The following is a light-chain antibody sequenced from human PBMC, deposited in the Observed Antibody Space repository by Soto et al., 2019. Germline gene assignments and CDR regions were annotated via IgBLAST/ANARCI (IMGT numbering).Light chain of an antibody. CDR3: QQYGSSPWT. Sequence: EIVMTQSPATPSVSSGERAALSCRASQSVSSSYLAWYQQKPGQAPRLLIYGASSRATGIPDRFSGSGSGTDFTLTISRLEPEDFAVYYCQQYGSSPWTFGQGTKVDIK. J-gene: IGKJ1*01. V-gene: IGKV3-20*01. CDR1: QSVSSSY. CDR2: GAS.